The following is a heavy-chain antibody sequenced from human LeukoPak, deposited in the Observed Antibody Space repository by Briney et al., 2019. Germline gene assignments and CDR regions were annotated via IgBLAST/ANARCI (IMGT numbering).Heavy chain of an antibody. CDR2: IYSGADT. J-gene: IGHJ2*01. D-gene: IGHD3-10*01. V-gene: IGHV3-53*01. Sequence: PGGSLRLSCAASGYSVSTKYMNGVRQAPGKGVECGSIIYSGADTYDAVSVKGRFAISRDTSKNSLFLHMNNLRVEDTAVYYCARVGDHYHWYLDLWGRGTLVSVSS. CDR3: ARVGDHYHWYLDL. CDR1: GYSVSTKY.